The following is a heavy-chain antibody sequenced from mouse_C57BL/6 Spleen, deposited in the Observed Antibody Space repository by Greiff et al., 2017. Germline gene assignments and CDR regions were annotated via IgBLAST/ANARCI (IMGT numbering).Heavy chain of an antibody. CDR3: AGYGPFAY. V-gene: IGHV1-64*01. CDR2: IHPNSGST. CDR1: GYTFTSYW. J-gene: IGHJ3*01. Sequence: HVPLPPPWAELVKPGASVKLSCKASGYTFTSYWMHWVKQRPGQGLEWIGMIHPNSGSTNYNEKFKSKATLTVDKSSSTAYMQLSSLTSEDSAVYYCAGYGPFAYWGQGTLVTVSA. D-gene: IGHD1-2*01.